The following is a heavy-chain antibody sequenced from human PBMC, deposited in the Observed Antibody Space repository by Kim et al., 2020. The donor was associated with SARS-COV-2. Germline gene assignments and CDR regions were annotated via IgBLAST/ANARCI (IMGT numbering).Heavy chain of an antibody. Sequence: SETLSLTCAVYGGSFSGYYWSWIRQLPGKGLEWIAEINHSGNTNYNPSLKSRVTISVDTSKNQFSLRLSSVTAADTAVYYCARGLDYYDSGGYYLNAFDIWRQGTMVTVSS. J-gene: IGHJ3*02. CDR2: INHSGNT. V-gene: IGHV4-34*01. D-gene: IGHD3-22*01. CDR1: GGSFSGYY. CDR3: ARGLDYYDSGGYYLNAFDI.